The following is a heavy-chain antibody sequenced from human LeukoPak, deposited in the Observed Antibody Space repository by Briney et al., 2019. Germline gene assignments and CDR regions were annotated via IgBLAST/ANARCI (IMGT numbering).Heavy chain of an antibody. CDR1: GLTLSNYG. J-gene: IGHJ4*02. CDR3: ANRGVVLRVILVGFHKEAYYFDP. D-gene: IGHD2-8*01. CDR2: FRGSGGSA. V-gene: IGHV3-23*01. Sequence: GGPLRLFCAVSGLTLSNYGMSWVRHATGKGPEWVAGFRGSGGSAYYEEGEKGRFSISRDKPKHPLYLQMNSLRVEDTAVYFCANRGVVLRVILVGFHKEAYYFDPWAQGALVTVSS.